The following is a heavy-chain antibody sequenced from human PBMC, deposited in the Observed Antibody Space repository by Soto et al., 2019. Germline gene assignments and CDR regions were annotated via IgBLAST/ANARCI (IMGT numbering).Heavy chain of an antibody. V-gene: IGHV1-69*12. J-gene: IGHJ4*02. CDR1: GGTFSSDS. Sequence: QVQLVQSGAEVKKPGSSVKVSCKASGGTFSSDSFSWVRQAPGQGLEWMGGIIPMFDTPIYAQKFQDRVTITADEVTSTAYMQLSSLRSGDTAVYYCARSGGLDRDFNYWGQGSLVTVSS. D-gene: IGHD2-15*01. CDR3: ARSGGLDRDFNY. CDR2: IIPMFDTP.